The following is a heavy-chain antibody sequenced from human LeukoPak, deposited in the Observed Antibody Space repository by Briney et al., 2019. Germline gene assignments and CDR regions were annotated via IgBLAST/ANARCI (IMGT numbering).Heavy chain of an antibody. CDR3: ARGQRVIDY. Sequence: SETLSLTCAVYGGSFSGYYWSWIRQPPGKGLEWIGEINHSGSTNYNPSLKSRVAISVDTSKNQFSLKLSSVTAADTAVYYCARGQRVIDYWCQGTLVIVSS. V-gene: IGHV4-34*01. J-gene: IGHJ4*02. CDR1: GGSFSGYY. CDR2: INHSGST. D-gene: IGHD2-2*01.